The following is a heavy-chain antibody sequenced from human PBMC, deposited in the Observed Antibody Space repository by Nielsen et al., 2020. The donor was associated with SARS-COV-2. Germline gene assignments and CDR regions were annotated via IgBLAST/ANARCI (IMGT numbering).Heavy chain of an antibody. CDR1: GGSISSGGYS. CDR2: IYYSGST. CDR3: ARDALQYCSSTSCYEKDYYYYMDV. J-gene: IGHJ6*03. Sequence: SETLSLTCAVSGGSISSGGYSWSWIRQPPGKGLEWIGYIYYSGSTNYNPSLKSRVTISVDTSKNQFSLKLSSVTAADTAVYYCARDALQYCSSTSCYEKDYYYYMDVWGKGTTVTVSS. V-gene: IGHV4-61*08. D-gene: IGHD2-2*01.